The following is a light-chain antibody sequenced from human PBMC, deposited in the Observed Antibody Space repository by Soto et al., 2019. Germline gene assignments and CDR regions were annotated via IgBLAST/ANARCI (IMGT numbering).Light chain of an antibody. J-gene: IGLJ2*01. CDR1: SSDVGGYNY. Sequence: QSALTQPPSASGSPGQSVTISCTGTSSDVGGYNYVSWYQQHPGKAPKLMISEVSKRPSGVPDRFSGSKSGNTASLTVSGLQAEDGAGYYCSSFAGNNNLVFGGGTKLTVL. CDR3: SSFAGNNNLV. CDR2: EVS. V-gene: IGLV2-8*01.